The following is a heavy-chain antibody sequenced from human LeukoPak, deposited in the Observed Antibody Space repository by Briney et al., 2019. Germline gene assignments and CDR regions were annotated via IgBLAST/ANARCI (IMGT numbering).Heavy chain of an antibody. D-gene: IGHD3-22*01. CDR1: GGSISSYY. CDR2: IYTSGST. CDR3: ARASHYYDSSGYPFDY. V-gene: IGHV4-4*07. Sequence: SETLSLTCTVSGGSISSYYWSWIRQPAGKGLEWIGRIYTSGSTNYNPSLKSRVTISVDTSKNQFSLKLSSVTAADTAVYYCARASHYYDSSGYPFDYWGQGTLVTVSS. J-gene: IGHJ4*02.